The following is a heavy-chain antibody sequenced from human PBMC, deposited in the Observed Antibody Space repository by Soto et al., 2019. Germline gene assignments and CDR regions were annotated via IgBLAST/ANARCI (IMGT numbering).Heavy chain of an antibody. J-gene: IGHJ4*02. CDR3: ARHRFNYYDNSVYYYFDR. CDR2: ISGHNGNT. CDR1: GYTFTSYG. D-gene: IGHD3-22*01. Sequence: QVQLVQSGAEVKEPGASVKVSCKASGYTFTSYGISWVRQAPGQGPEWMGWISGHNGNTNHPQSLQGRVTMTTDTSRNTAYMELRSLRSDDTAVYYFARHRFNYYDNSVYYYFDRWGQGTLVTVSS. V-gene: IGHV1-18*01.